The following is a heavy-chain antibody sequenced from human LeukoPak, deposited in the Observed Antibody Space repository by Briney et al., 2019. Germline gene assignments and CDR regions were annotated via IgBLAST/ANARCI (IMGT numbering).Heavy chain of an antibody. J-gene: IGHJ4*02. Sequence: GGSLRLSCAASGFTFSSYEMNWVRQAPGKGLEWLSYISSSGSTKYYVDSVKGRFTISRDNAKNSLFLQMNSLRAEDTPVYYCARGELWLRGWDYWGQGTLVTVSS. CDR2: ISSSGSTK. CDR3: ARGELWLRGWDY. D-gene: IGHD5-18*01. CDR1: GFTFSSYE. V-gene: IGHV3-48*03.